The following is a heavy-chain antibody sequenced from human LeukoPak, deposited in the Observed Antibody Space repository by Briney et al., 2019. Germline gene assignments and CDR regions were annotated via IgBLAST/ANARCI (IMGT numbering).Heavy chain of an antibody. Sequence: PGGSLRLSCAASGFTFSSYWMSWIRQAPGKGLEWVANIKEDGSEKHYVDSVKGRFTISRDNAKNSLYLQMNSLRAEDTAVYYCARDVRFLEWFYRTLPNNWFDPWGQGTLVTVSS. CDR2: IKEDGSEK. CDR3: ARDVRFLEWFYRTLPNNWFDP. CDR1: GFTFSSYW. J-gene: IGHJ5*02. D-gene: IGHD3-3*01. V-gene: IGHV3-7*01.